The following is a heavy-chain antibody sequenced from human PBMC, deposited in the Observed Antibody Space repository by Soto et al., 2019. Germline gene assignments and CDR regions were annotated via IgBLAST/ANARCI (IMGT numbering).Heavy chain of an antibody. CDR1: GFTFISYA. D-gene: IGHD6-13*01. J-gene: IGHJ6*02. Sequence: GGSLRLSCAASGFTFISYAMHWVLQAPGKGLEWVAVISYDGSNKYYADSVKGRFTISRDNSKNTLYLQMNSLRAEDTAVYYCARDRGSYSSSWYHRKKYYYYYYGMDVWGQGTTVTVSS. CDR2: ISYDGSNK. V-gene: IGHV3-30-3*01. CDR3: ARDRGSYSSSWYHRKKYYYYYYGMDV.